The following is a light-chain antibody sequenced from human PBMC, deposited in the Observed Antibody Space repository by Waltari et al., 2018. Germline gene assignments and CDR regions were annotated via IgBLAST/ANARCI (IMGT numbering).Light chain of an antibody. V-gene: IGKV2-30*01. CDR1: QSLVYSDGNTD. CDR3: MHGGHWPYT. CDR2: KIS. Sequence: VVLTQSPLSLPVTPGQPASISCSSSQSLVYSDGNTDLNWFQQRPGQYPRRLLYKISSRDSGIPDRFSGSGSGTDFTLKISRVEAEDVGIYYCMHGGHWPYTFGQGTKLEIE. J-gene: IGKJ2*01.